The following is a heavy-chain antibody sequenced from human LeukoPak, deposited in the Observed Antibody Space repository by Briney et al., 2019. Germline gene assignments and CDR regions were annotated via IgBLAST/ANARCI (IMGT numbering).Heavy chain of an antibody. Sequence: GASVKVSCKASGYTFTGYYMHWVRQAPGQGLEWMGWINPNSGGTNYAQKFQGRVTLTTDTSTTTAYMELRSLRSDDTAVYYCARDAAYYYDSSGMGEDYWGQGTLVTVSS. D-gene: IGHD3-22*01. CDR1: GYTFTGYY. V-gene: IGHV1-2*02. CDR2: INPNSGGT. CDR3: ARDAAYYYDSSGMGEDY. J-gene: IGHJ4*02.